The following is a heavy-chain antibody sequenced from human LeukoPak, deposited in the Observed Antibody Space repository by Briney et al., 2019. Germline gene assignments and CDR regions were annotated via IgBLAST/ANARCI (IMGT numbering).Heavy chain of an antibody. V-gene: IGHV1-18*04. CDR1: GYTFTNYY. CDR2: ISAYNGNT. D-gene: IGHD2-15*01. CDR3: ARREGCSGGSCYSVAFDI. Sequence: GASVKVSCKASGYTFTNYYIHWVRQAPGQGLEWMGWISAYNGNTNYAQKLQGRVTMTTDTSTSTAYMELRSLRSDDTAVYYCARREGCSGGSCYSVAFDIWGQGTMVTVSS. J-gene: IGHJ3*02.